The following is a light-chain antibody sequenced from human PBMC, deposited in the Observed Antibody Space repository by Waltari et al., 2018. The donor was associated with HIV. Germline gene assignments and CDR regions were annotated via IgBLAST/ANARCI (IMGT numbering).Light chain of an antibody. Sequence: QSGLSQPPSTSRPPGQRVVISCSGSSSNVGTNYVSWFQQLPGAAPRLLIYRNTRRASRVPDRCAAAKSGTSASLVISGLRSDDEAEYFCASWDDALSSWLFGGGTKLTVL. J-gene: IGLJ6*01. CDR1: SSNVGTNY. CDR3: ASWDDALSSWL. CDR2: RNT. V-gene: IGLV1-47*01.